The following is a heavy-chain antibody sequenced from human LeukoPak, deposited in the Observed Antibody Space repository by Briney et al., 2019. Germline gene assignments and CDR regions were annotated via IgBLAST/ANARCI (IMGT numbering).Heavy chain of an antibody. CDR1: GGTFSSYA. CDR3: ARDCIAVAGTPYFDY. CDR2: IIPIFGAA. J-gene: IGHJ4*02. D-gene: IGHD6-19*01. Sequence: SVKVSFEASGGTFSSYAISWVRQAPGQGLEWMGGIIPIFGAANYAQKFQGRVTITADESTSTAYMELSSLRSEDTAVYYCARDCIAVAGTPYFDYWGQGTLVTVSS. V-gene: IGHV1-69*13.